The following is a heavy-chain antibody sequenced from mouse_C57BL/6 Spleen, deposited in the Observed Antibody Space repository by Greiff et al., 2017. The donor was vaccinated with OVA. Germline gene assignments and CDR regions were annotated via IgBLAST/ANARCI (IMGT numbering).Heavy chain of an antibody. CDR1: GFTFSSYA. Sequence: EVQLVESGGGLVKPGGSLKLSCAASGFTFSSYAMSWVRQTPEKRLEWVATISDGGSYTYYPDNVKGRFTISRDNAKNNLYLQMSHLKSEDTAMYYCARDSGNSAWFAYWGQGTLVTVSA. D-gene: IGHD2-1*01. CDR3: ARDSGNSAWFAY. CDR2: ISDGGSYT. V-gene: IGHV5-4*01. J-gene: IGHJ3*01.